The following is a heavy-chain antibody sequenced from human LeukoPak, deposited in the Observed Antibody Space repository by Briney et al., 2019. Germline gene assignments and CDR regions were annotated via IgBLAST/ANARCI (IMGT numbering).Heavy chain of an antibody. J-gene: IGHJ5*02. CDR1: GYSISSGYY. CDR3: ARQRNGPAAYWFDP. Sequence: SETLSLTCTVSGYSISSGYYWSWIRQPAGKGLEWIGRIYTSGSTNYNPSLKSRVTMSVDTSKNQFSLKLSSVTAADTAVYYCARQRNGPAAYWFDPWGQGTLVTVSS. CDR2: IYTSGST. D-gene: IGHD6-25*01. V-gene: IGHV4-4*07.